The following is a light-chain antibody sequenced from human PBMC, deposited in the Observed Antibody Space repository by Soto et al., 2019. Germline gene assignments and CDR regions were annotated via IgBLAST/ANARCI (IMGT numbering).Light chain of an antibody. V-gene: IGKV1-9*01. CDR3: EQVSRYPLT. CDR1: QGISSH. J-gene: IGKJ4*01. Sequence: IQLTQSPSSLSAYVGDRVTISCRTSQGISSHLAWYQQKPGEAPKLLIYDASTLQSGVPSRFSGSGSGADFTLTISSLQPEDCATYYCEQVSRYPLTFGGGTKVEI. CDR2: DAS.